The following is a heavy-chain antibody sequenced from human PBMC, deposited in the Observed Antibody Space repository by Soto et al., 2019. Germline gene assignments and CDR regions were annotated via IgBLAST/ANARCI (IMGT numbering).Heavy chain of an antibody. Sequence: AAVKVSCKGFGYSFMKYGINWVRQAPGQGLEWVGWISPYSGYTHSAQKFHGRLTLTTDTAASTAYMGLRILRSADTALYYCAREASVLIPAAQPSRFDSWGQGTLVTVSS. CDR1: GYSFMKYG. D-gene: IGHD2-2*01. CDR3: AREASVLIPAAQPSRFDS. CDR2: ISPYSGYT. J-gene: IGHJ4*02. V-gene: IGHV1-18*01.